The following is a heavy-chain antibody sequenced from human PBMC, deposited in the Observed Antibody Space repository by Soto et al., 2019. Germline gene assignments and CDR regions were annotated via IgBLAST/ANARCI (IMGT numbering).Heavy chain of an antibody. J-gene: IGHJ5*02. CDR3: ARVPSSSSGYWFDP. Sequence: QVQLVQSGAEVKKPGSSVKVSCKASGGTFSSYPITWVRQAPGQGLEWMGGIIPMVGTANYAQKFQGRVTTPADESTSPTYIELSSLRSEDTAGYDCARVPSSSSGYWFDPWGQGTLVTVSS. V-gene: IGHV1-69*12. D-gene: IGHD6-6*01. CDR2: IIPMVGTA. CDR1: GGTFSSYP.